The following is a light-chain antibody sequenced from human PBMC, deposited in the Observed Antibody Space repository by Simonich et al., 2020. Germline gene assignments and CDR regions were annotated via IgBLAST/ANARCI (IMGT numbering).Light chain of an antibody. CDR3: QQYNNWPLT. J-gene: IGKJ4*01. Sequence: EIVMTQSPATLSVSPGERATLSCRASQSVSSNFAWYQQNPGQAPRLLISGESTRATGIPARFSGSGSGTEFTLTISSLQSEDFAVYYCQQYNNWPLTFGGGTKVEIK. CDR2: GES. V-gene: IGKV3-15*01. CDR1: QSVSSN.